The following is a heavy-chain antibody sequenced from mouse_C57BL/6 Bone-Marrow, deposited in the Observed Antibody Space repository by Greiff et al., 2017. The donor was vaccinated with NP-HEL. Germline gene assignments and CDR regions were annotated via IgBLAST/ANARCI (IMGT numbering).Heavy chain of an antibody. J-gene: IGHJ4*01. CDR2: IDPSDSYT. Sequence: QVQLQQPGAELVKPGASVKLSCKASGYTFTSYWMQWVKQRPGQGLEWIGEIDPSDSYTNYNQKFKGKATLTVDTSSSTAYMQPSSLTSEDSAVYYCAKDYSNYYAMDYWGQGTSVTVSS. D-gene: IGHD2-5*01. CDR1: GYTFTSYW. V-gene: IGHV1-50*01. CDR3: AKDYSNYYAMDY.